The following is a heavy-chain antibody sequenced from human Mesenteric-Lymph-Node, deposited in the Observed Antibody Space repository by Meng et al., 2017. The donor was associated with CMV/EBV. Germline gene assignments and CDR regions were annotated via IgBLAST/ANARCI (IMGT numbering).Heavy chain of an antibody. CDR1: GYTFTSYA. CDR2: MNPNSGNT. D-gene: IGHD6-6*01. J-gene: IGHJ5*02. Sequence: TALGYTFTSYAIHWGRQATGQGPEWMGWMNPNSGNTLSAQQFQGRVSMTRDTSTSTAYMELSSLRSEDTAVYYCARVDYTSSFWFDPWGQGTLVTVSS. V-gene: IGHV1-8*01. CDR3: ARVDYTSSFWFDP.